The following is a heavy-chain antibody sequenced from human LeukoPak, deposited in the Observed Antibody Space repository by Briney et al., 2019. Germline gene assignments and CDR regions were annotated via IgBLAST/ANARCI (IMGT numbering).Heavy chain of an antibody. CDR3: AKKLGTTGYSFAFDY. CDR1: GFTFSDYA. D-gene: IGHD5-12*01. Sequence: GGSLRLSCAASGFTFSDYAMNWVRQAPGKGLEWVSTVSGTGGYTYYADSVKGRFTISRDDSKNTLYLQMNSLRAEDTAVYYCAKKLGTTGYSFAFDYWGQGTLVTASS. V-gene: IGHV3-23*01. J-gene: IGHJ4*02. CDR2: VSGTGGYT.